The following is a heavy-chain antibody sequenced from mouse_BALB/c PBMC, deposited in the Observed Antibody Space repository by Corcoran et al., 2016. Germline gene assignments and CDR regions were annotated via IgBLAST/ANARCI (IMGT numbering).Heavy chain of an antibody. CDR3: AREPYAMDY. CDR2: INTYTGES. CDR1: GYTFTNFG. V-gene: IGHV9-1*02. J-gene: IGHJ4*01. Sequence: QIQLVQSGPELKKPGETVKISCKASGYTFTNFGMNWVKQAPGKGLKWMGWINTYTGESTYADDFKGRFAFSLETSASTAYLQINNLKNEDMATYFCAREPYAMDYWGHGTSVTVSS.